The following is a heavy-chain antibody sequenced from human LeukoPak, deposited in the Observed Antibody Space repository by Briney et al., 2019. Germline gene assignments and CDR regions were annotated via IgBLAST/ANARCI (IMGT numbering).Heavy chain of an antibody. Sequence: TSVKVSCKASGFTFTSSAMQWVRQARGQRLEWIGWIVVGSGNTNYAQKFQERVTITRDMSTSTAYMELSSLRSEDTAVYYCGAASGEADAFDIWGQGTMVTVSS. CDR2: IVVGSGNT. CDR1: GFTFTSSA. D-gene: IGHD3-10*01. J-gene: IGHJ3*02. CDR3: GAASGEADAFDI. V-gene: IGHV1-58*02.